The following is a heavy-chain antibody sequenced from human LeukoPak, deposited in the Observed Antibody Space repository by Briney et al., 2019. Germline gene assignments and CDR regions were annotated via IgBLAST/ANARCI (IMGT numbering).Heavy chain of an antibody. D-gene: IGHD6-13*01. CDR3: ARGFSFGAEQQLDNWFDP. J-gene: IGHJ5*02. CDR2: IYYSGST. Sequence: SQTLSLTCTVSGGSISSGDYYWSWIRQPPGKGLEWIGYIYYSGSTYYNPSLKSRVTISVDTSKNQFSLKLSSVTAADTAVYYCARGFSFGAEQQLDNWFDPWGQGTLVTVSS. V-gene: IGHV4-30-4*01. CDR1: GGSISSGDYY.